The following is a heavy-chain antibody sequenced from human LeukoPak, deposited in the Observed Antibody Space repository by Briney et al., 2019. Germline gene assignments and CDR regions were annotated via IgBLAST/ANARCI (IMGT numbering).Heavy chain of an antibody. V-gene: IGHV3-30*04. J-gene: IGHJ4*02. Sequence: GGSLRLSCAASGFTFSNYAMHWVRQAPGKGLEWMAFISNDGSSKYYADSVKGRFTVSRDNSKNTLYLQMNSLGAEDTAVYYCAREVEQWLVRGYFDYWGQGTLVTVSS. D-gene: IGHD6-19*01. CDR1: GFTFSNYA. CDR2: ISNDGSSK. CDR3: AREVEQWLVRGYFDY.